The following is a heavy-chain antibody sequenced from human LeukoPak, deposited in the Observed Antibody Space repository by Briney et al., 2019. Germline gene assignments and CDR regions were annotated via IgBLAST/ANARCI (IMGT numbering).Heavy chain of an antibody. V-gene: IGHV3-21*01. CDR1: GFTFSSYS. D-gene: IGHD5-18*01. Sequence: GGSLRLSCAASGFTFSSYSMNWVRQAPGKGLEWVSPISSSSSYIYYADSVKGRFTISRDNAKNSLYLQMNSLRAEDTAVYYCASLAYVDTAMVLDYWGQGTLVTVSS. CDR2: ISSSSSYI. CDR3: ASLAYVDTAMVLDY. J-gene: IGHJ4*02.